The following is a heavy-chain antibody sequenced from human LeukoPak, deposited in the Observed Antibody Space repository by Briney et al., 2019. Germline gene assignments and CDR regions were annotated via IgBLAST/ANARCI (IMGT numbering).Heavy chain of an antibody. CDR2: TYYRSKWYN. V-gene: IGHV6-1*01. Sequence: SQTLSLTCALSGDSVSSDSAAWNWIRQSPSRGLEWLGRTYYRSKWYNDYSAFVKSRIIINPDTSKNQFSLQLNSVTPEDTAVYHCARAVAGTEGWFNSWGQGTLVTVSS. CDR3: ARAVAGTEGWFNS. CDR1: GDSVSSDSAA. D-gene: IGHD1-1*01. J-gene: IGHJ5*01.